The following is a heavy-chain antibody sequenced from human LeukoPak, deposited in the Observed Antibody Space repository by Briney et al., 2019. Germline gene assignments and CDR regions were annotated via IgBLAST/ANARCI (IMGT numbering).Heavy chain of an antibody. CDR1: GYTFTGYY. CDR3: ARESYGLSLDY. V-gene: IGHV1-2*06. J-gene: IGHJ4*02. D-gene: IGHD5-18*01. Sequence: ASVKVSCKASGYTFTGYYMHWVRQAPGQGLEWMGRINPNSGGTNYAQKFQGRVTMTRDTSISTAYMELSRLRSDNTAVYYCARESYGLSLDYWGQGTLVTVSS. CDR2: INPNSGGT.